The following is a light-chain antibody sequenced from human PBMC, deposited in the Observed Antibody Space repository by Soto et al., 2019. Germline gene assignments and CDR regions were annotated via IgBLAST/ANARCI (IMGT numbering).Light chain of an antibody. CDR2: EVT. CDR3: SSYAGSDNLRV. V-gene: IGLV2-8*01. J-gene: IGLJ2*01. CDR1: SSDIGGYDF. Sequence: QSVLTQPPSASGSPGQSVTISCTGTSSDIGGYDFVSWFQQHPGKAPKLIIYEVTKRPSGVPDRFSGSKSGNTASLTVSGLQPEDEAYYYCSSYAGSDNLRVFGGGTKLTVL.